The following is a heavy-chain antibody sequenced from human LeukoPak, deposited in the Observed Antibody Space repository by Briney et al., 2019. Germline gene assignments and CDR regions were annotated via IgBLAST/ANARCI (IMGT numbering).Heavy chain of an antibody. V-gene: IGHV3-49*04. CDR1: GFTFGDHA. CDR3: SRGPIQLWIHNGMDV. D-gene: IGHD5-18*01. CDR2: IRSKAYGGTT. J-gene: IGHJ6*02. Sequence: GGSLRLSCRAYGFTFGDHAMSWVRQAPGKGLEWVGFIRSKAYGGTTEYAASVEGRFTISRDDSISVAYLHMNSLITDDTASYYCSRGPIQLWIHNGMDVWGQGTSVTVSS.